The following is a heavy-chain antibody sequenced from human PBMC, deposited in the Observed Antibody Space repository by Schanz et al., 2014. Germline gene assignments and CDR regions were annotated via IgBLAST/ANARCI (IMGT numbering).Heavy chain of an antibody. CDR2: ISDSGTYT. Sequence: QVQVVQSGGGLVKPGGSLRLSCAASGFVFGDYYMTWIRQAPGKGLEWLSYISDSGTYTNYADSVKGRFTISRDNAKSSLYLHMNSLRVEDTAVYYCAASSGWHPSTDYWGQGTLVTVSP. J-gene: IGHJ4*02. CDR1: GFVFGDYY. D-gene: IGHD6-19*01. CDR3: AASSGWHPSTDY. V-gene: IGHV3-11*05.